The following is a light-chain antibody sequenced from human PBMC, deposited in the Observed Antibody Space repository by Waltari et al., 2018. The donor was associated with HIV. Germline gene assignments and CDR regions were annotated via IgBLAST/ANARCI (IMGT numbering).Light chain of an antibody. CDR3: SSYRSSSTFV. CDR2: EVT. Sequence: QSALTQPASVSGSPGQSITISCTGASSDVGGYDYVSWYQQHPGKAPKLMIYEVTNRPSGISNRFSGSKYGKTASLTISGLQAEDEADYYCSSYRSSSTFVFGTGTKVTVL. J-gene: IGLJ1*01. CDR1: SSDVGGYDY. V-gene: IGLV2-14*03.